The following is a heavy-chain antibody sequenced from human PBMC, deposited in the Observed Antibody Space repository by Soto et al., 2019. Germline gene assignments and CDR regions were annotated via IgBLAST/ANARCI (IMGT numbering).Heavy chain of an antibody. Sequence: QVQLQESGPGLVKASETLSLTCTVSGGSISSYYWSWIRQPPGKGLEWIGYIYYSGSTNYNPSLKSRVTISVDTSKNQFSLKLSSVTAADRAVYYCARYSGYFTDAFDIWGQGTMVTVSS. CDR2: IYYSGST. CDR3: ARYSGYFTDAFDI. J-gene: IGHJ3*02. CDR1: GGSISSYY. D-gene: IGHD5-12*01. V-gene: IGHV4-59*08.